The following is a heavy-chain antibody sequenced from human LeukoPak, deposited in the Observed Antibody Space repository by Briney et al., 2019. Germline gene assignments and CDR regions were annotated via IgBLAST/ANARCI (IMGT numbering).Heavy chain of an antibody. CDR1: GFTFSSYW. CDR3: ARDAAFGVVITDAFDI. CDR2: IKEDGSEK. J-gene: IGHJ3*02. Sequence: GGSLRLSCAASGFTFSSYWMSWIRQAPGKGLEWVAHIKEDGSEKYYVDSVKGRFTISRDNAKNSLYLQMNSLRAEDTAVYYCARDAAFGVVITDAFDIWGQGTMVTVSS. D-gene: IGHD3-3*01. V-gene: IGHV3-7*01.